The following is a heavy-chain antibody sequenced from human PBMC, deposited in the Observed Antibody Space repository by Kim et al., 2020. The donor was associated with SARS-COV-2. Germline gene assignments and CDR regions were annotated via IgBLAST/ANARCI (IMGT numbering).Heavy chain of an antibody. CDR2: IKQDGSDK. CDR3: AREQYAGNTGIFEY. Sequence: GGSLRLSCAASGFTFSNYWMSWVRQAPGKGLEWVANIKQDGSDKNYADSVKGRFSISRDNAKNSMSLQMNSVRAEDTAVYYCAREQYAGNTGIFEYWGQGTLVTVSS. J-gene: IGHJ4*02. CDR1: GFTFSNYW. D-gene: IGHD2-8*01. V-gene: IGHV3-7*01.